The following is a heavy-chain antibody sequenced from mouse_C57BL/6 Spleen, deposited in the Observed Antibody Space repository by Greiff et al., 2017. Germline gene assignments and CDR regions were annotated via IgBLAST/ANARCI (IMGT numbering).Heavy chain of an antibody. D-gene: IGHD2-4*01. V-gene: IGHV1-39*01. CDR3: ARSPNYDYDEGDYFDY. CDR1: GYSFTDYN. J-gene: IGHJ2*01. Sequence: LVEPGASVKISCKASGYSFTDYNMNWVKQSNGKSLEWIGVINPNYGTTSYNQKFKGKATLTVDQSSSTAYMQLNSLTSEDSAVYYCARSPNYDYDEGDYFDYWGQGTTLTVSS. CDR2: INPNYGTT.